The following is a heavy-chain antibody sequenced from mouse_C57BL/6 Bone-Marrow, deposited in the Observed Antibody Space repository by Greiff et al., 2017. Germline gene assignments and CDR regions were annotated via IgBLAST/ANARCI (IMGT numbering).Heavy chain of an antibody. Sequence: VQLQQSGAELVKPGASVKLSCKASGYTFTEYTIHWVKQRSGQGLEWIGWFYPGSGSIKYNEKFKDKATLTADKSSSTVYMGLSRLTSADSAVYICARHEEGLGTGTSWYFDVWGTGTTVTVSS. V-gene: IGHV1-62-2*01. J-gene: IGHJ1*03. D-gene: IGHD4-1*01. CDR1: GYTFTEYT. CDR3: ARHEEGLGTGTSWYFDV. CDR2: FYPGSGSI.